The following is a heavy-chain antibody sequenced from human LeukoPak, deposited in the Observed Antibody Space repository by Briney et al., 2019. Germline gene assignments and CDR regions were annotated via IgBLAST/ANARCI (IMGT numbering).Heavy chain of an antibody. CDR3: ALERPPPGECAFDI. CDR2: IYYSGST. Sequence: PSETLSLTCTVSGGSISSGDYYWSWIRQPPGKGLEWIGYIYYSGSTYYNPSLKSRVTISVDTSKNQFSLKLSSVTAADTAVYYCALERPPPGECAFDIWGQGTMVTVSS. J-gene: IGHJ3*02. CDR1: GGSISSGDYY. V-gene: IGHV4-30-4*01. D-gene: IGHD1-1*01.